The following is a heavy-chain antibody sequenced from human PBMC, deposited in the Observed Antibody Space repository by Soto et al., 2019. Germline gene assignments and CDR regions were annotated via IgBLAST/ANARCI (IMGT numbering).Heavy chain of an antibody. CDR3: ARPDGSGWFYFDY. J-gene: IGHJ4*02. CDR2: FYYSRST. V-gene: IGHV4-39*01. CDR1: GGSISSSSYY. Sequence: SETLSLTCSVSGGSISSSSYYWGWIRQPPGKGLEWIGSFYYSRSTYYNPSLKSRVTISVDTSKNQFSLKLSFVTAADTAVYYCARPDGSGWFYFDYWGQGTLVTVSS. D-gene: IGHD6-19*01.